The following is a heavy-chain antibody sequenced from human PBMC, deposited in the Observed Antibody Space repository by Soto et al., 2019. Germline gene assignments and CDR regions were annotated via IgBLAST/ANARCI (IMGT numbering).Heavy chain of an antibody. CDR1: GFTFSGHW. V-gene: IGHV3-7*01. CDR2: IKQDGSET. D-gene: IGHD2-2*01. CDR3: ARDRAFCSGTNCRRGSIYYYYMDV. J-gene: IGHJ6*03. Sequence: EVHLVESGGGLVQPGGSLRLSCAASGFTFSGHWMSWVRQAPGKGLEWVAHIKQDGSETFYVGSVKGRFTISRDNAKNSLDLQMNSQRAEDTALYYCARDRAFCSGTNCRRGSIYYYYMDVWGNGTTVTVSS.